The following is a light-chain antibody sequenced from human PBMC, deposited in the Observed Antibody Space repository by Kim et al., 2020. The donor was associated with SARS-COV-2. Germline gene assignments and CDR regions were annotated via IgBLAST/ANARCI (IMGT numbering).Light chain of an antibody. Sequence: QLVLTQSPSASASLGASVKLTCTLSSGHSSNPIAWHQQQAEKGPRYLMTVKSDGSHTWGDGIPDRFSGSSSGAERYLMISGLQSDDEADYYCQTWGTGIWVFGGGTKVTVL. CDR3: QTWGTGIWV. CDR1: SGHSSNP. CDR2: VKSDGSH. J-gene: IGLJ3*02. V-gene: IGLV4-69*01.